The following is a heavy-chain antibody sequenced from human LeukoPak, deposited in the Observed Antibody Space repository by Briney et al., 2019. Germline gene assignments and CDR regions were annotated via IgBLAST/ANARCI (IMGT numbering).Heavy chain of an antibody. CDR1: GGSISSYY. D-gene: IGHD5-12*01. CDR3: ARHVKGLRGGWDDYYYYMDV. J-gene: IGHJ6*03. Sequence: PSETLSLTCTVSGGSISSYYWSWIRQPPGKGLEWIGYIYYSGSTNYNPSLKSRVTISVDTSKNQFSLKLSSVTAADTAVYYCARHVKGLRGGWDDYYYYMDVWGKGTTVTVSS. V-gene: IGHV4-59*08. CDR2: IYYSGST.